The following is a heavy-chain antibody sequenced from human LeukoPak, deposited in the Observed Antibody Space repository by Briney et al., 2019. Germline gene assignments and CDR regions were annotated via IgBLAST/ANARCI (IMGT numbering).Heavy chain of an antibody. CDR2: INHSGTT. J-gene: IGHJ6*03. CDR1: VGSFRGSY. D-gene: IGHD2-15*01. Sequence: SETLFLTCAVHVGSFRGSYWSWIRQPPGKGLEMIGEINHSGTTNYSPSLKSRVTISVDTSKNQFSLKLSSVTAADTAVYYCARGNIVVVVAASYYYYYMDVWGKGTTVTVSS. CDR3: ARGNIVVVVAASYYYYYMDV. V-gene: IGHV4-34*01.